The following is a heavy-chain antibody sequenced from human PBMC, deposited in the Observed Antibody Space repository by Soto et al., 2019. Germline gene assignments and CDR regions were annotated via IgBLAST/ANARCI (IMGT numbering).Heavy chain of an antibody. V-gene: IGHV4-31*03. Sequence: SETLSLTCTVSGGSSSGGYYWSWIRQHPGKGLEWIGYIYYSGSTYYNPSLKSRVTISVDTSKNQFSLKLSSVTAADTAVYYCARVIPGIAAAGLYYYGMDVWGQGTTVTVSS. J-gene: IGHJ6*02. CDR3: ARVIPGIAAAGLYYYGMDV. CDR1: GGSSSGGYY. D-gene: IGHD6-13*01. CDR2: IYYSGST.